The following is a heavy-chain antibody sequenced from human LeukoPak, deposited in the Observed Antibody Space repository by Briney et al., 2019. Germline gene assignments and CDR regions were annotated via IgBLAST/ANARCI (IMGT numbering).Heavy chain of an antibody. V-gene: IGHV3-48*01. J-gene: IGHJ6*02. CDR2: ISSSSSSI. CDR1: GFTFSSYS. CDR3: ARGAYDFWPCMDV. Sequence: PGGSLRLSCAASGFTFSSYSMNWVRQAPGKGLEWVSYISSSSSSIYYADSVRGRFTISRDNAKNSLYLQMNSLRAEDTAVYYCARGAYDFWPCMDVWGQGTTVTISS. D-gene: IGHD3-3*01.